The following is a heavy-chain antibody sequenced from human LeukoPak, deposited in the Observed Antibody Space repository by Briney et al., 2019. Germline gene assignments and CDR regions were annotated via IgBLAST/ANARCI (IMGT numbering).Heavy chain of an antibody. CDR3: ARRRGSYYYYYYMDV. D-gene: IGHD1-26*01. CDR1: GFTFSSYW. Sequence: GSLTLSCAAPGFTFSSYWMSWVRQPQGKGLEGMGEINHSGSTTYNPSLKSRVTISVDTSKNQFSLKLSSVTAADTAVYYCARRRGSYYYYYYMDVWGKGTTVTISS. V-gene: IGHV4-34*01. J-gene: IGHJ6*03. CDR2: INHSGST.